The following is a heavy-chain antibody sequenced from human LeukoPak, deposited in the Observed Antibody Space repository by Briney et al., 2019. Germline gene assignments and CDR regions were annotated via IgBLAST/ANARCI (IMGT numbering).Heavy chain of an antibody. J-gene: IGHJ4*02. CDR1: GFTFSSYT. V-gene: IGHV3-7*01. Sequence: PGGSLRLSCAASGFTFSSYTMNWIRQAPGKGLEWVANIKQDGSEKYYVGSVKGRFTISRDNAKNSLYLQMNSLRTEDTAVYYCARDLYRGQLLVRSFGYWGQGTLVTVSS. CDR2: IKQDGSEK. CDR3: ARDLYRGQLLVRSFGY. D-gene: IGHD6-13*01.